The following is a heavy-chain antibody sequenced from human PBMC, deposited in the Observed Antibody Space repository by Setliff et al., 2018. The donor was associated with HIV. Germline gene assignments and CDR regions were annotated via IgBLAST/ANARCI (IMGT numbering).Heavy chain of an antibody. D-gene: IGHD3-10*01. CDR2: IYYTGST. J-gene: IGHJ4*02. CDR3: ARNRVPSSL. CDR1: GGSMSSYY. Sequence: SETLSLTCTVSGGSMSSYYWSWIRQPPGKGLEWIGSIYYTGSTDYNPSLMSRVTISLDTPKNPFSLKLNSVIAADTAVYYCARNRVPSSLWGQGTLVTVSS. V-gene: IGHV4-59*01.